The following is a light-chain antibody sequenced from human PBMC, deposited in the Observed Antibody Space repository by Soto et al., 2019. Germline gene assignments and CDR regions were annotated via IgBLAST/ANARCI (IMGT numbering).Light chain of an antibody. CDR3: TSYTSSSPYV. CDR1: SSDVGGYNY. Sequence: QSALTQPASVSGSPGQSITISCTGTSSDVGGYNYVSWYQQHPGKAPKLMIYEVRNRPSGISNRFSGSKSGNTASLTISGLQDEDEADYYCTSYTSSSPYVFGTGTKLTVL. V-gene: IGLV2-14*01. J-gene: IGLJ1*01. CDR2: EVR.